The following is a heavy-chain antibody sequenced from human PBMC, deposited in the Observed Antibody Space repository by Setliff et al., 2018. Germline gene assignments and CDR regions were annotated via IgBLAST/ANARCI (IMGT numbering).Heavy chain of an antibody. CDR1: GFTFSSYA. V-gene: IGHV3-23*01. D-gene: IGHD3-22*01. CDR2: ISGSGGNT. Sequence: GGSLRLSCAASGFTFSSYAMSWVRQAAGKGLEWVSAISGSGGNTYYAGSVVGRFTISRDNSKNTLSLQMYSLRTEDTALYYCARERHLLSTVVIFDIWGRGTMVTV. J-gene: IGHJ3*02. CDR3: ARERHLLSTVVIFDI.